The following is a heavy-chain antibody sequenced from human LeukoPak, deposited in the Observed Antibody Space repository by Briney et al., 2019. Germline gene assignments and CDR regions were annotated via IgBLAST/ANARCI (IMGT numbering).Heavy chain of an antibody. CDR3: ARAVISFGGVIAKGFDS. V-gene: IGHV4-59*01. J-gene: IGHJ4*02. D-gene: IGHD3-16*02. Sequence: SETLSLTCTVSGGSLSTYYWSWIRQPPGKGLEWIGYVCYSGSTDYNPSLESRVTMSVDTSKNQFSLKLSSVTAADTAVYYCARAVISFGGVIAKGFDSWGQGTLVTISS. CDR1: GGSLSTYY. CDR2: VCYSGST.